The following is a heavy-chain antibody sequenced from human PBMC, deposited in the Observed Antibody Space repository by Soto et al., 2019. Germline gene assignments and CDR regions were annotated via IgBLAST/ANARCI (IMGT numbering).Heavy chain of an antibody. V-gene: IGHV3-30*18. D-gene: IGHD1-1*01. J-gene: IGHJ6*02. Sequence: LRLSCAASGFTFSNYGMHWVRQAPGKGLEWVALILYDGSNKYYADSVKGRFTISRDNSKNTLYLQVSSLRAEDTAVYYCAKSRDAYNFYFYYGMDVWGQGTSVTVSS. CDR1: GFTFSNYG. CDR3: AKSRDAYNFYFYYGMDV. CDR2: ILYDGSNK.